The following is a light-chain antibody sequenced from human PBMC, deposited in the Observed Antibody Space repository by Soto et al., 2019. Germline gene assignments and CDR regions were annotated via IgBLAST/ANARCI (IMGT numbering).Light chain of an antibody. CDR2: DAS. Sequence: EIVLTQSPGTLSLSPGERATLSCRASQSVSNTYLAWYQQKPGQAPRLLIYDASSRATGIPDRFSGGGSGTDFTLTISRLEPEDFAVYYCQNYGGSRTLGQGTKVDIK. CDR3: QNYGGSRT. V-gene: IGKV3-20*01. CDR1: QSVSNTY. J-gene: IGKJ1*01.